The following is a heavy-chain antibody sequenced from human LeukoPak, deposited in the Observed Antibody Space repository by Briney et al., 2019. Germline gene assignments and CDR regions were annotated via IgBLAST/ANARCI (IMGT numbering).Heavy chain of an antibody. J-gene: IGHJ6*02. D-gene: IGHD6-19*01. Sequence: GASVKVSCKASGGTFITYAITWVRQAPGKGLEWMGGFDPEDGETIYAQKFQGRVTMTEDTSTDTAYMELSSLRSEDTAVYYCATRAGYYYYYGMDVWGQGTTVTVSS. CDR1: GGTFITYA. CDR3: ATRAGYYYYYGMDV. CDR2: FDPEDGET. V-gene: IGHV1-24*01.